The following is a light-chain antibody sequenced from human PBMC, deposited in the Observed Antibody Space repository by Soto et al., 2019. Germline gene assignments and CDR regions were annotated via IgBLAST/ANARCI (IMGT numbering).Light chain of an antibody. J-gene: IGKJ2*01. CDR1: QSVSSSY. CDR3: QQNGSSPYT. CDR2: GAS. Sequence: EIVLTQSPGTLSLSPGERATLSCRASQSVSSSYLAWYQQKPGQAPRLLIYGASSRATGIPDRFSGSGSGTDFTLTLSRLEHKDFAVYYCQQNGSSPYTLGQRTKLEIK. V-gene: IGKV3-20*01.